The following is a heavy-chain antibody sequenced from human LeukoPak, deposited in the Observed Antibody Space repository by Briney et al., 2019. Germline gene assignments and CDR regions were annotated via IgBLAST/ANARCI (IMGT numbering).Heavy chain of an antibody. CDR2: IYTSGST. D-gene: IGHD5-18*01. CDR1: GGSISSYY. CDR3: ARDPGYSSPWYFDL. Sequence: PSETLSLTCAVSGGSISSYYWSWIRQPAGKGLEWIGRIYTSGSTNYNPSLKSRVTMSVDTSKNQFSLKLSSVTAADTGVYYCARDPGYSSPWYFDLWGRGTLVTVSS. J-gene: IGHJ2*01. V-gene: IGHV4-4*07.